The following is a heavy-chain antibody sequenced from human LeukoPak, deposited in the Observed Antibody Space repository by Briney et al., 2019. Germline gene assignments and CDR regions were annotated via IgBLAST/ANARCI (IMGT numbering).Heavy chain of an antibody. V-gene: IGHV4-38-2*01. Sequence: SETLSLTCAVSGYFISSGYYWSWIRQPPGKGLEWIGEINHSGSTNYNPSLKSRVAISVDTSKNQFSLKLSSVTAADTAVYYCARAELGSDDAFDTWGQGTMVTVSS. CDR2: INHSGST. CDR3: ARAELGSDDAFDT. J-gene: IGHJ3*02. D-gene: IGHD7-27*01. CDR1: GYFISSGYY.